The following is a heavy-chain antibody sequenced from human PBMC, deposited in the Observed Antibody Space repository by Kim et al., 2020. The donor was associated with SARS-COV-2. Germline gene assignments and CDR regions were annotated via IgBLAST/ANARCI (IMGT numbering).Heavy chain of an antibody. CDR3: ARDRQAGYYYGSSAPMGGFDY. J-gene: IGHJ4*02. CDR2: TYYRSKWYN. CDR1: VDSVSSNIAA. V-gene: IGHV6-1*01. D-gene: IGHD3-22*01. Sequence: SQTLSLTCAISVDSVSSNIAAWNWIRQSPSRGLEWLGRTYYRSKWYNDYAVSVKSRITINPDTSKNQFSLQLNSVTPEDTAVYYCARDRQAGYYYGSSAPMGGFDYWGQGTLVTVSS.